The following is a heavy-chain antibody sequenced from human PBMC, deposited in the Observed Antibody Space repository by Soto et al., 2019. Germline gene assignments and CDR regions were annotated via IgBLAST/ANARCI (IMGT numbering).Heavy chain of an antibody. CDR2: IWPRDSDT. Sequence: GESLKISCNGSGYSFSYNWMCWVRQTPWKGLEWMGIIWPRDSDTRYSPSFQGQVTISADRSISTAYLQWSSLKASDSGMYYCARRLGQGWFDLWGQGTLVTVSS. J-gene: IGHJ5*02. V-gene: IGHV5-51*01. CDR3: ARRLGQGWFDL. CDR1: GYSFSYNW. D-gene: IGHD7-27*01.